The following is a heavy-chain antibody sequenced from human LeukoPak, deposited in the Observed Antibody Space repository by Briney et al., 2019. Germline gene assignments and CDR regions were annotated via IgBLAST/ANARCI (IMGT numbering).Heavy chain of an antibody. CDR3: ARNGSRDAAIPYNWFDP. V-gene: IGHV4-4*09. CDR2: ICTSGST. J-gene: IGHJ5*02. Sequence: AETLSLTCTVSGGSISSYYWIWIRQSPGKGLEWIAYICTSGSTNYNPCLERRVTISVDTSKNHFSLKMSSVAAADTAVYYCARNGSRDAAIPYNWFDPWGQGTLVTVSS. D-gene: IGHD3-10*01. CDR1: GGSISSYY.